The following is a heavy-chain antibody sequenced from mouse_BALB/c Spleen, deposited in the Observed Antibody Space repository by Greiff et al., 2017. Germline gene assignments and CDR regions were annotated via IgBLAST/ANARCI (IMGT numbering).Heavy chain of an antibody. CDR3: ARGRTVAWFAY. V-gene: IGHV1-14*01. D-gene: IGHD4-1*01. Sequence: VQLQQSGPELVKPGASVKMSCKASGYTFTSYVMHWVKQKPGQGLEWIGYINPYNDGTKYNEKFKGKATLTSDKSSSTAYMELSSLTSEDSAVYYCARGRTVAWFAYWGQGTLVTVSA. CDR1: GYTFTSYV. CDR2: INPYNDGT. J-gene: IGHJ3*01.